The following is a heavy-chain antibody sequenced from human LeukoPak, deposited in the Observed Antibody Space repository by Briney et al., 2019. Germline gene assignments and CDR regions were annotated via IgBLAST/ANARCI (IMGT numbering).Heavy chain of an antibody. V-gene: IGHV3-9*01. CDR2: ISWNSGSI. Sequence: PGRSLRLSCAASGFTFDDYAMHWVRQAPGKGLEWVSGISWNSGSIGYADSVKGRFTISRDNAKNSLYLQMSSLRAEDTALYYCAKDTGGQNYYGMDVWGQGTTATVSS. CDR1: GFTFDDYA. D-gene: IGHD3-16*01. J-gene: IGHJ6*02. CDR3: AKDTGGQNYYGMDV.